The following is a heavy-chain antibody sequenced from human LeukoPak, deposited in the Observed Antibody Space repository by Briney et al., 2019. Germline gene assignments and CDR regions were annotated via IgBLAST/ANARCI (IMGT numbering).Heavy chain of an antibody. D-gene: IGHD3-3*01. V-gene: IGHV3-7*02. J-gene: IGHJ4*02. Sequence: GGSLRLSCVASKFIFSSSWMSWVRQAPGKGLEWVANIKEDGSEKYYVDSVKGRFTIPRDNAKSSLYLQMNSLRAEDTAVYYCARGDFWSGYYTGLYWGQGTLVTVSS. CDR3: ARGDFWSGYYTGLY. CDR2: IKEDGSEK. CDR1: KFIFSSSW.